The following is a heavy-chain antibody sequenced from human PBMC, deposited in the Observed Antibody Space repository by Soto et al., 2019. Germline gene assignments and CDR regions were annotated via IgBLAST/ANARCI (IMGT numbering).Heavy chain of an antibody. V-gene: IGHV3-66*01. CDR2: IYSGGST. Sequence: GGSLRLSCAASGFTVSSNYMSWVRQAPGKGLEWVSVIYSGGSTYYADSVKGRFTISRDNSKNTLYLQMNSLRAEDTAVYYCARGRRYSSSSFWFDPWGQGTLVTVSS. CDR1: GFTVSSNY. D-gene: IGHD6-6*01. CDR3: ARGRRYSSSSFWFDP. J-gene: IGHJ5*02.